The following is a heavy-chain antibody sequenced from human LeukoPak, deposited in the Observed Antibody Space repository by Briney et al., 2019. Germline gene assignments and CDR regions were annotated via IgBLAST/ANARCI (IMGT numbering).Heavy chain of an antibody. CDR2: INSDGSST. Sequence: QPGGSLRLSCAASGFTFRTYWMHWVRHAPGEGLVWVSRINSDGSSTSYADSVNGRFTISRDNAKNTLYLQMNSLRAEDTAVYYCARVGMTNALDIWGQGTMVTVSS. D-gene: IGHD7-27*01. CDR1: GFTFRTYW. CDR3: ARVGMTNALDI. V-gene: IGHV3-74*01. J-gene: IGHJ3*02.